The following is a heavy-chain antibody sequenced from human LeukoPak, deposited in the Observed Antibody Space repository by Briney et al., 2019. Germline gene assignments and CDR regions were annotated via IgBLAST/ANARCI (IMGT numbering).Heavy chain of an antibody. CDR2: FDLQDVET. Sequence: ASGKVSCKVSGYPLTDLSMHWVRQAPGKGLEWMGGFDLQDVETVYAQKFQGRVTMTEDTSTDTAYMELSSLMSDDTAVYYCATEPGWGSGTGAWGQGTLVT. V-gene: IGHV1-24*01. D-gene: IGHD7-27*01. CDR3: ATEPGWGSGTGA. CDR1: GYPLTDLS. J-gene: IGHJ4*02.